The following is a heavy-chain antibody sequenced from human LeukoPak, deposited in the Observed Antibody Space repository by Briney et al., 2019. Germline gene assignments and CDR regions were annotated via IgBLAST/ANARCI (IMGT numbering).Heavy chain of an antibody. CDR1: GGSISSYY. CDR3: ARDHRGARLAFDI. CDR2: IYYSGST. Sequence: PSETLSLTCTVSGGSISSYYWSWIRQPPGKGLEWIGYIYYSGSTNYNPSLKSRVTISVDTSKNQFSLKLSSVIAADTAVYYCARDHRGARLAFDIWGQGTMVTVSS. V-gene: IGHV4-59*12. J-gene: IGHJ3*02. D-gene: IGHD3-10*01.